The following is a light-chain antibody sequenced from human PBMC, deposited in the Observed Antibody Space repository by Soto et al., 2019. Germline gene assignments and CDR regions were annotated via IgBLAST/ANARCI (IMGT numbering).Light chain of an antibody. CDR3: QQLFDSPIT. CDR1: QSISSY. Sequence: TITCRASQSISSYLNWYQQKPGKAPKLLIYAASSLQSGVPSRFSATVSGTEFSLTITSLQPEDFATYYCQQLFDSPITFGQGTRLEIK. J-gene: IGKJ5*01. V-gene: IGKV1-39*01. CDR2: AAS.